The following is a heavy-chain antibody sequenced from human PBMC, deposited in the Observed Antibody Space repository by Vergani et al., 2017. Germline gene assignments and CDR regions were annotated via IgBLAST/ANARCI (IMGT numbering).Heavy chain of an antibody. V-gene: IGHV3-23*01. CDR1: GFMFGSYV. D-gene: IGHD1-1*01. J-gene: IGHJ6*03. Sequence: EVQLLESGGDLVQPGGSLRLSCGASGFMFGSYVMVWVRQAPGKGLEWVAHISGSGGNTYYADSVKGRFTVSRDNPKKTLFLQMHSLRPDDTALYYCAKSSILATDYHNFYMDVWVKGTPVTVSS. CDR2: ISGSGGNT. CDR3: AKSSILATDYHNFYMDV.